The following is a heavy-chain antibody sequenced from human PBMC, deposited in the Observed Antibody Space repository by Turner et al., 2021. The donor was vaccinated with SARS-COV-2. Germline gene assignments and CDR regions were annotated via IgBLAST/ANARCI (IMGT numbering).Heavy chain of an antibody. CDR1: GGSISSKS. J-gene: IGHJ6*02. CDR3: ARHQGSTSGYDHGMNV. CDR2: FYKIGSI. V-gene: IGHV4-59*08. Sequence: QVLLQDSGPGLVRPSETLPLTCTVPGGSISSKSWRWTRQSPGRGLEWIGYFYKIGSIDYNPTLRSRVTISVDTSKNQLSLNLISMTAADTAVYYCARHQGSTSGYDHGMNVWGQGTAVIVSS. D-gene: IGHD1-1*01.